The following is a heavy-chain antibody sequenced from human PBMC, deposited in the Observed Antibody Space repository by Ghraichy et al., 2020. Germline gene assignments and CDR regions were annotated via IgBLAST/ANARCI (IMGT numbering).Heavy chain of an antibody. Sequence: SQTLSLTCAISGDSVSTDSATWNWNRQSPSRGLEWLGRTYYRYKWLYDYAVSEKSRITFNPDTSKNQFSLQRHAVTPEDTAVYFFARQGNGRLNPWGKGTMVPV. CDR1: GDSVSTDSAT. V-gene: IGHV6-1*01. CDR2: TYYRYKWLY. CDR3: ARQGNGRLNP. J-gene: IGHJ5*02. D-gene: IGHD2-8*01.